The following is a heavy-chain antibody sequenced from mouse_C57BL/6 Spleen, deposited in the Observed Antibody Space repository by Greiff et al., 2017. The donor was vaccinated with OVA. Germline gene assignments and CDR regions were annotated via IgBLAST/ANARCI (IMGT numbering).Heavy chain of an antibody. Sequence: QVHVKQPGAELVMPGASVKLSCKASGYTFTSYWMHWVKQRPGQGLEWIGEIDPSDSYTNYNQKFKGKSTLTVDKSSSTAYMQLSSLTSEDSAVYYCSGSTMVTPFAYWGQGTLVTVSA. J-gene: IGHJ3*01. D-gene: IGHD2-2*01. CDR3: SGSTMVTPFAY. CDR2: IDPSDSYT. CDR1: GYTFTSYW. V-gene: IGHV1-69*01.